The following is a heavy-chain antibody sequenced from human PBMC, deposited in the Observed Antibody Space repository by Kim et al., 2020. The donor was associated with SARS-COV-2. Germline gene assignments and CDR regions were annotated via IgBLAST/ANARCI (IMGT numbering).Heavy chain of an antibody. CDR2: IYYSGST. V-gene: IGHV4-28*01. CDR1: GYSISSSNW. Sequence: SETLSLTCAVSGYSISSSNWWGWIRQPPGKGLEWIGYIYYSGSTYYNPSLKSRVTMSVDTSKNQFSLKLSSVTAVDTAVYYCARTGPVYSGYDYYFDYWGQGTLVTVSS. CDR3: ARTGPVYSGYDYYFDY. D-gene: IGHD5-12*01. J-gene: IGHJ4*02.